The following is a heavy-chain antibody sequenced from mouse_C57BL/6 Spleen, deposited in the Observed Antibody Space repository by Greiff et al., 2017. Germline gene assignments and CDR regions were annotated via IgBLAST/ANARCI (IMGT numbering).Heavy chain of an antibody. Sequence: EVKLVESGGGLVKPGGSLKLSCAASGFTFSDYGMHWVRQAPEKGLEWVAYISSGSSTIYYADTVKGRFTISRDNAKNTLFLQMTSLRSEDTAMYYCARGGIDYGSSYYAMDYWGQGTSVTVAS. CDR2: ISSGSSTI. J-gene: IGHJ4*01. D-gene: IGHD1-1*01. CDR3: ARGGIDYGSSYYAMDY. CDR1: GFTFSDYG. V-gene: IGHV5-17*01.